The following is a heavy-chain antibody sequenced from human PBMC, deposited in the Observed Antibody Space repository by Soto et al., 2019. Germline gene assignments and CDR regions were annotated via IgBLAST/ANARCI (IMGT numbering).Heavy chain of an antibody. J-gene: IGHJ4*02. CDR3: AKLVERVGGVPVVAY. V-gene: IGHV3-30*18. D-gene: IGHD6-6*01. CDR2: ISYDGRHE. CDR1: GFSFRSYG. Sequence: LRLSCAASGFSFRSYGMHWVRQAPGRGLEWVALISYDGRHEYYADSVKGRFTISRDNSQNTLILEMRNLRTDDTALYYCAKLVERVGGVPVVAYWGRGTLVTVSS.